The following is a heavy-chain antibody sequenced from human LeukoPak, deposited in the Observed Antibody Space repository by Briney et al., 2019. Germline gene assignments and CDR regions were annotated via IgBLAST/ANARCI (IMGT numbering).Heavy chain of an antibody. CDR2: IYYSGST. D-gene: IGHD2-2*01. Sequence: SETLFLTCTVSGGSIVSYYWSWIRQPPRKGLEWIGYIYYSGSTNYDPSLKGRVTISVDTSKNQFSLNLISVTAADTAVYYCARASSYTGHLGWWGQGTLVTVSS. CDR3: ARASSYTGHLGW. CDR1: GGSIVSYY. V-gene: IGHV4-59*08. J-gene: IGHJ4*02.